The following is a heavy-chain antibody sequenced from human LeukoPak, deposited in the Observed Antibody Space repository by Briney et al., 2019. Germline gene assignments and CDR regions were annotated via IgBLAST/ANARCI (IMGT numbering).Heavy chain of an antibody. CDR2: INGSGGST. J-gene: IGHJ4*02. Sequence: WGSLRLSCAASGFTFSSYDMSWVRQAPGKGLEWVSAINGSGGSTYYAAYVKARFTISGDNSKNTLYLQMNRLRAQDTAVYYCAKTGGDYDFWSGYYPQTDYWGQGTLVTVSS. D-gene: IGHD3-3*01. CDR1: GFTFSSYD. CDR3: AKTGGDYDFWSGYYPQTDY. V-gene: IGHV3-23*01.